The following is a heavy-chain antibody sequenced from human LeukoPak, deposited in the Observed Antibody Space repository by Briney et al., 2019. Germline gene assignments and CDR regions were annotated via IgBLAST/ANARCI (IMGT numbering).Heavy chain of an antibody. V-gene: IGHV3-30*02. D-gene: IGHD5-24*01. Sequence: AGGSLRLSCAASGFTFSSYGMHWVRQAPGKGLEWVAFIRYDGSNKYYADSVKGRFTISRDNSKNTLYLQMNSLRAEDTAVYYCAKDHVDGYNYAYYFDYWGQGTLVTVSS. CDR3: AKDHVDGYNYAYYFDY. CDR1: GFTFSSYG. CDR2: IRYDGSNK. J-gene: IGHJ4*02.